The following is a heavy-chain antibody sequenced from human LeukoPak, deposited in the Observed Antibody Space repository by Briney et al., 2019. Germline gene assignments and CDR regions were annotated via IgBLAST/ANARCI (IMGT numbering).Heavy chain of an antibody. V-gene: IGHV3-53*01. CDR1: GFTVSSNY. CDR3: ARDIRFLEWLSHYYFDY. J-gene: IGHJ4*02. Sequence: GGSLRLSCAASGFTVSSNYMSWVRQAPGKGLEWVSVIYSGGSTYYADSVKGRFTISRDNAKNSLYLQMNSLRAEDTAVYYCARDIRFLEWLSHYYFDYWGQGTLVTVSS. D-gene: IGHD3-3*01. CDR2: IYSGGST.